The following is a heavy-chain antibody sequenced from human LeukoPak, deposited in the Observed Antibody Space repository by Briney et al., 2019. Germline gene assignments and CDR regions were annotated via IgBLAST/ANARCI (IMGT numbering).Heavy chain of an antibody. CDR2: IYSGGST. J-gene: IGHJ4*02. CDR3: ARGRYDSSGYSYYFDY. CDR1: GFTVSSNY. Sequence: GGSLRLSCAASGFTVSSNYMSWVRQAPGKGLEWVSVIYSGGSTYYADSVEGRFTISRDNSKNTLYLQMNSLRAEDTAVYYCARGRYDSSGYSYYFDYWGRGTLVTVSS. V-gene: IGHV3-66*01. D-gene: IGHD3-22*01.